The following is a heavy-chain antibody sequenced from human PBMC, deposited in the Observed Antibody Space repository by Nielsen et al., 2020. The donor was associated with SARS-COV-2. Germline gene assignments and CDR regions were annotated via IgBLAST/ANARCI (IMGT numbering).Heavy chain of an antibody. Sequence: SETLSLTCAVYGGSFSGYYWSWIRQPPGKGLEWIGEINHSGSTNYNPSLKSRVTISVDTSKNQFSLKLSSVTAADTAVYYCAREGSYDFWSGYYPGYFDYWGQGTLVTVSS. V-gene: IGHV4-34*01. CDR1: GGSFSGYY. J-gene: IGHJ4*02. D-gene: IGHD3-3*01. CDR3: AREGSYDFWSGYYPGYFDY. CDR2: INHSGST.